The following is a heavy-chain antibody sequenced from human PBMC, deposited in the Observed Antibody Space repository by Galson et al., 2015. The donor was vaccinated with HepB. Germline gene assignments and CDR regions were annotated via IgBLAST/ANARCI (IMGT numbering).Heavy chain of an antibody. D-gene: IGHD3-9*01. V-gene: IGHV3-30*04. Sequence: SLRLSCAASGFIFSSYAMHWVRQAPGKGLEWVAVISYDGTNKYFADSVKGRFTISRDNTKHTLHLQMNSLRTEDTALYYCVRDSADIKRIPFNWFDPWGQGTLVTVSS. CDR2: ISYDGTNK. CDR3: VRDSADIKRIPFNWFDP. CDR1: GFIFSSYA. J-gene: IGHJ5*02.